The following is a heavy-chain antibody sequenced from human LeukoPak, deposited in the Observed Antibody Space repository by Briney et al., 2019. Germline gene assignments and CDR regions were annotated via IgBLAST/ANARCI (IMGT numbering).Heavy chain of an antibody. Sequence: SQTLSLTCAVSGVSISSGGYSWSWIRQPPGKGLEWIGYIYHSGSTYYNPSLKSRVTISVDRSKNQFSLKLSSVTAAETAVYYCARGDTMIIGDGYAFDIWGQGTMVTVSS. V-gene: IGHV4-30-2*01. CDR1: GVSISSGGYS. J-gene: IGHJ3*02. CDR3: ARGDTMIIGDGYAFDI. D-gene: IGHD3-22*01. CDR2: IYHSGST.